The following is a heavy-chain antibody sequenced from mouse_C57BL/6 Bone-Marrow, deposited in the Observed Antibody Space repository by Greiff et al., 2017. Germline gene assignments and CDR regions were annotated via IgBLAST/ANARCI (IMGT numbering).Heavy chain of an antibody. CDR1: GFSLTSYG. Sequence: VKLMESGPGLVQPSQSLSITCTVSGFSLTSYGVHWVRQSPGKGLEWLGVIWSGGSTDYNAAFISRLSISKDNSKSQVFFKMNSLQADDTAIYYCASYGSSFHWYFDVWGTGTTVTVSS. J-gene: IGHJ1*03. CDR2: IWSGGST. D-gene: IGHD1-1*01. CDR3: ASYGSSFHWYFDV. V-gene: IGHV2-2*01.